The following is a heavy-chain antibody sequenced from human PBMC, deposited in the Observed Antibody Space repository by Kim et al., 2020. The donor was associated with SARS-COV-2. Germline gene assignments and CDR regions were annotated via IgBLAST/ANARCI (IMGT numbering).Heavy chain of an antibody. Sequence: GRFTISRDDSKNTAYLQMNSLKTEDTAVYYCTRHPPYCGGDCYSRGAFDYWGQGTLVTVSS. J-gene: IGHJ4*02. D-gene: IGHD2-21*02. CDR3: TRHPPYCGGDCYSRGAFDY. V-gene: IGHV3-73*01.